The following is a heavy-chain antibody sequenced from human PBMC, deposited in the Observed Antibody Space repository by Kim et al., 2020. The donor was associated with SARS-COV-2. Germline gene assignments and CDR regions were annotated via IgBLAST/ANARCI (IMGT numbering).Heavy chain of an antibody. D-gene: IGHD2-2*01. CDR2: IDPSDSYV. CDR1: GYSFTTYW. Sequence: GESLKISCQGSGYSFTTYWISWVRQMPGKGLEWMGRIDPSDSYVNYSPSFQGHVTISVDKSISTAYLQWSSLKASDTAMYYCARLLGLTESAAGDYWGQGTLVTVS. V-gene: IGHV5-10-1*01. J-gene: IGHJ4*02. CDR3: ARLLGLTESAAGDY.